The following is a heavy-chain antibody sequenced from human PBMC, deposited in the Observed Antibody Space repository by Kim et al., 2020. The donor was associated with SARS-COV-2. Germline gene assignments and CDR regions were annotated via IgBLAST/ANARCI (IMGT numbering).Heavy chain of an antibody. CDR3: ARGVVVAARNWFDP. J-gene: IGHJ5*02. Sequence: NPPLNSRVTIAVDTSKHQFSLKLRSVTAADTAVYYCARGVVVAARNWFDPWGQGTLVTVSS. V-gene: IGHV4-59*09. D-gene: IGHD2-15*01.